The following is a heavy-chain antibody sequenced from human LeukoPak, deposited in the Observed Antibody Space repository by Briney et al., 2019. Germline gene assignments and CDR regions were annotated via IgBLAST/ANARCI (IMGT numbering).Heavy chain of an antibody. J-gene: IGHJ4*02. CDR2: IKEDGSSQ. CDR1: GCTFSHSW. Sequence: GGSLRLSCVASGCTFSHSWLTWVRKAPGKGLEWVGHIKEDGSSQNYADSVKGRFTITRDNAKSFWHLQMNGLRAEDTAMYFCVKDRGWFHFDSWGQGTLVTVSS. V-gene: IGHV3-7*03. D-gene: IGHD6-19*01. CDR3: VKDRGWFHFDS.